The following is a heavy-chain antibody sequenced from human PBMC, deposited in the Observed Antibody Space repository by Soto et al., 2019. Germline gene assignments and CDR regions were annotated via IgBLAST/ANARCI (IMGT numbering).Heavy chain of an antibody. V-gene: IGHV3-30*03. CDR1: GFTFSSYG. Sequence: PGGSLRLSCAASGFTFSSYGMHWVRQAPGKGLEWVAVISYDGSNKYYADSVKGRFTISRDNSKNTLYLQMNSLRAEDTAMYYCARERGEYDSGWYIDRWGQGTPVTVSS. J-gene: IGHJ5*02. D-gene: IGHD6-19*01. CDR3: ARERGEYDSGWYIDR. CDR2: ISYDGSNK.